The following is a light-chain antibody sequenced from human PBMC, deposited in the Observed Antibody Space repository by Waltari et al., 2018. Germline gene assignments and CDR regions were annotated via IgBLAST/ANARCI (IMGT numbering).Light chain of an antibody. J-gene: IGLJ3*02. V-gene: IGLV4-69*01. CDR3: QTWGTGIWV. Sequence: QLVLTQSPSASASLGASVKLTCTLSSGHSSYAIAWHPQQPEKGPRYLMKINSDGSHSKGDGIPDRFSGSSSGAERYLTISSLQSEDEADYYCQTWGTGIWVFGGGTKLTVL. CDR1: SGHSSYA. CDR2: INSDGSH.